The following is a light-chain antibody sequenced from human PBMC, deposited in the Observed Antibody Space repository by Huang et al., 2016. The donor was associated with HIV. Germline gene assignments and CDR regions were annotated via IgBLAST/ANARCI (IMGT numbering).Light chain of an antibody. V-gene: IGKV3-15*01. Sequence: DTVMTQTPATLSVSPGARATLSCRASQSVGSKLAWFQQNPGQAPRLLIHGASTRATGIPSRFSGSGSGTEFTLTISSLQSEDFAVYYCQQYSNWPYTFGQGTKLEIK. CDR1: QSVGSK. CDR2: GAS. J-gene: IGKJ2*01. CDR3: QQYSNWPYT.